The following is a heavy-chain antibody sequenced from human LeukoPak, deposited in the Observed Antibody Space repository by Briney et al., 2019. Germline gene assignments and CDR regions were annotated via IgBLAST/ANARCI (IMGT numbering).Heavy chain of an antibody. Sequence: GGSLRLSCATSGFTFDDYAMHWVRQAPGKGLEWVSGISWNSGSIGYADSVKGRFTISRDNAKNSLYLQMNSLRAEDTALYYCAKALYGQRIYYFDYWGQGTLVTVSS. V-gene: IGHV3-9*01. D-gene: IGHD4-17*01. CDR1: GFTFDDYA. CDR2: ISWNSGSI. J-gene: IGHJ4*02. CDR3: AKALYGQRIYYFDY.